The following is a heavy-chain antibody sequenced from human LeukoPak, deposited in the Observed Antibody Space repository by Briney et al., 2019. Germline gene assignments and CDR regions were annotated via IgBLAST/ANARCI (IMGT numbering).Heavy chain of an antibody. Sequence: ASETLSLTCTLPGDSITNNYWSSVRHPPGEGVEWIGYIYYSGSTNYNPSLKSRVTISVDTSKNQFSLKLSSVTTADTGVYYCARGISDFQHWGEGTLVTVSS. CDR3: ARGISDFQH. V-gene: IGHV4-59*01. D-gene: IGHD6-19*01. CDR2: IYYSGST. J-gene: IGHJ1*01. CDR1: GDSITNNY.